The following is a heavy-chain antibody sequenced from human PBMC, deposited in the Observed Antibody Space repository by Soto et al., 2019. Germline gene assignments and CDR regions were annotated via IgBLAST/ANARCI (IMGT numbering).Heavy chain of an antibody. J-gene: IGHJ1*01. D-gene: IGHD5-18*01. V-gene: IGHV4-30-4*01. CDR2: TYLTGTT. CDR3: ARTGNSDGFLGFFQE. CDR1: GASISSGDYF. Sequence: SETLSLTCTVSGASISSGDYFWSWVRQPRGKGLEWIGYTYLTGTTYYNPSLQSRVDMSVDLSKKQFSLRLSSVTAADTAVYYCARTGNSDGFLGFFQEWGQGKLVTVSS.